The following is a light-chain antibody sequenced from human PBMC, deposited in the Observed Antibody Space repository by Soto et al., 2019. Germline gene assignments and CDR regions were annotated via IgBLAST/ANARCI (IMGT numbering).Light chain of an antibody. Sequence: QSVLTQPPSASGTPGQRVTVSCSGSSSNIGRNGVNLYQQLPGAAPKLLIYSYNQRPSGVPDRFSGSTSGTSVSLTINGLQSEDEADYYCATWDDSLNGVVFGGGTKVTVL. CDR1: SSNIGRNG. J-gene: IGLJ3*02. CDR3: ATWDDSLNGVV. V-gene: IGLV1-44*01. CDR2: SYN.